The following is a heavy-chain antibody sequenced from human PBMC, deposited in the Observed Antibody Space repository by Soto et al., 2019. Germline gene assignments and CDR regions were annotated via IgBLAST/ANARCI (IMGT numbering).Heavy chain of an antibody. D-gene: IGHD3-22*01. CDR2: IYHSGST. V-gene: IGHV4-30-2*01. CDR3: ARVVDYYDSSGYLPVYFDY. J-gene: IGHJ4*02. Sequence: SETLSLTCAVSGGSISGGGYSWSWIRQPPGKGLEWIGYIYHSGSTYYNPSLKSRVTISVDRSKNQFSLKLSSVTAADTAVYYCARVVDYYDSSGYLPVYFDYWGQGTLVT. CDR1: GGSISGGGYS.